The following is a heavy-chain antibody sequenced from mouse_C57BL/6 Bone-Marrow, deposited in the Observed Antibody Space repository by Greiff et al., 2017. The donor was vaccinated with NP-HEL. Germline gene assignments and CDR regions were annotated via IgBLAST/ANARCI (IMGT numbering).Heavy chain of an antibody. J-gene: IGHJ3*01. D-gene: IGHD2-3*01. CDR1: GYTFTSYW. V-gene: IGHV1-52*01. CDR2: IDPSDSET. Sequence: QVQLQQPGAELVRPGSSVKLSCKASGYTFTSYWMHWVKQRPIQGLEWIGNIDPSDSETHYNQKFKDKATLTVDKSSSTAYMQLSSLTSEDSAVYYCARRPSYDGYYWFAYWGQGTLVTVSA. CDR3: ARRPSYDGYYWFAY.